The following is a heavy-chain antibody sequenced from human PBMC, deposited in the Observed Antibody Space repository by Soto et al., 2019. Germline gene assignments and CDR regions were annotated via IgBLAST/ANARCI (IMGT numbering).Heavy chain of an antibody. Sequence: QVQLQESGPGLVKPSETLSLSCTVSGGSISSYYWSWFRQSPGKRMEWIGYVHHSWGSSYNPSLPXXVXXSLPTATSQFALKVTSVTATDTAVYYCARQGFGPLHGLVDVWGQGTTVTVSS. D-gene: IGHD3-10*01. CDR2: VHHSWGS. CDR1: GGSISSYY. J-gene: IGHJ6*02. CDR3: ARQGFGPLHGLVDV. V-gene: IGHV4-59*08.